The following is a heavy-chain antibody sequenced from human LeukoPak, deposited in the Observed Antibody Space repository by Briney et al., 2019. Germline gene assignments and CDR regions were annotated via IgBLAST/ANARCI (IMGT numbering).Heavy chain of an antibody. Sequence: GGSLRLSCAASGFNFSPYPMNWVRQSPGKGLEWVSAISSGGGTTYYANFADSVKGRFTISRDNSKNTLYLQMNSLRAEDTAVYYCAKFYDILTGYFDYWGQGTLVTVSS. CDR3: AKFYDILTGYFDY. J-gene: IGHJ4*02. D-gene: IGHD3-9*01. V-gene: IGHV3-23*01. CDR1: GFNFSPYP. CDR2: ISSGGGTT.